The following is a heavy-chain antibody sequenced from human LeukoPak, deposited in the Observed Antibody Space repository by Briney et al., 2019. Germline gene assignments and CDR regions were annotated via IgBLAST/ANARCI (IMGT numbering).Heavy chain of an antibody. Sequence: GGSLILSCAASGFTFSSYWMHWVRQAPGKGLVWVSRINTDGSRTDYADSVKGRFTISRDNSKNTLYLQMNSLRAEDTAVYYCASDSHSPEYFQHWGQGTLVTVSS. CDR3: ASDSHSPEYFQH. CDR2: INTDGSRT. V-gene: IGHV3-74*01. D-gene: IGHD1-14*01. CDR1: GFTFSSYW. J-gene: IGHJ1*01.